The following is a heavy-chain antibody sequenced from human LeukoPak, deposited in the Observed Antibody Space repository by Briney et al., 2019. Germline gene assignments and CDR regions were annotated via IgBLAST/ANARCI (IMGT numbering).Heavy chain of an antibody. CDR3: VRGWTSGSPPFDH. D-gene: IGHD3-10*01. CDR2: IWYDGSNK. J-gene: IGHJ4*02. Sequence: PGGSLRLSCAASGFTFSAYGMHWFRQAPGQGLEWLAIIWYDGSNKYYADSVKGRFTISRDNSINTLYLQMSGLRAEDTAMYYCVRGWTSGSPPFDHWGQGTLVTVSS. V-gene: IGHV3-33*01. CDR1: GFTFSAYG.